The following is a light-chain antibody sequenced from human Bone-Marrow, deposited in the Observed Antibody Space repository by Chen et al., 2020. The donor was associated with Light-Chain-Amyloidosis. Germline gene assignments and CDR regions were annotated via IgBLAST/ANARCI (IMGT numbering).Light chain of an antibody. J-gene: IGLJ3*02. V-gene: IGLV3-21*02. CDR1: NIGSTS. Sequence: SYVLTQPSLVSVAPGQTATIARGGNNIGSTSVHWYQQTPVQAPLLVVYEDSDRPSGIPERLSGSNSGNMATLTISRVEAGDEADYYCQVWDRSSDRPVFGGGTKLTVL. CDR3: QVWDRSSDRPV. CDR2: EDS.